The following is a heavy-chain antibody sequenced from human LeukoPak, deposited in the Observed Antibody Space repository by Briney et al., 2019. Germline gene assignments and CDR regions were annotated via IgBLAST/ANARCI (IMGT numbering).Heavy chain of an antibody. V-gene: IGHV3-23*01. CDR2: ISGSGGST. CDR1: GFTFSSYA. J-gene: IGHJ4*02. CDR3: AKSGGSWTNYFDY. Sequence: GGSLRLSCAASGFTFSSYAMSWVRQAPGKGLEWVSAISGSGGSTYYADSVKGRFTISRDNSKNTLYLQMNSLRAEDMAVYYCAKSGGSWTNYFDYWGQGTLVTVSS. D-gene: IGHD3-16*01.